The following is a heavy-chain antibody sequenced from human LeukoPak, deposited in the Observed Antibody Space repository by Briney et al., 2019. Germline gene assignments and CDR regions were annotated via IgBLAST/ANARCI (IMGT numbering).Heavy chain of an antibody. CDR1: GFTFSSYG. CDR2: IRYDGSNK. V-gene: IGHV3-30*02. J-gene: IGHJ4*02. D-gene: IGHD3-9*01. CDR3: AKTGASTGYYYFDY. Sequence: GGSLRLSCAASGFTFSSYGMHWVRQAPGKGLEWVAFIRYDGSNKYYADSVKGRFTISRDNSKNTLYLQMNSLRAEDTAVYYCAKTGASTGYYYFDYWGQGTLVTVSS.